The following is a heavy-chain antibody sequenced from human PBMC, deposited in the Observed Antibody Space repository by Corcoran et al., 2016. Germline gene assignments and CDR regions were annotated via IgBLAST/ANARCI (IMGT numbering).Heavy chain of an antibody. Sequence: EVQLVESGGGLVQPGGSLRLSCVASGFSFSTYIMNWVRQAPGKGLEWVSYITGSSSTVYYADSVKGRFTISRDNGKHSLFLQMNSLRDEDTAVYYCASRHATSGGVAFEIWGQGTMVTVSS. D-gene: IGHD3-22*01. CDR1: GFSFSTYI. CDR3: ASRHATSGGVAFEI. V-gene: IGHV3-48*02. J-gene: IGHJ3*02. CDR2: ITGSSSTV.